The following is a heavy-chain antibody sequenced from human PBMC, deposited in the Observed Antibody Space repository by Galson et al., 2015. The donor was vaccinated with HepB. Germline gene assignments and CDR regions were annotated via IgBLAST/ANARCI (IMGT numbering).Heavy chain of an antibody. J-gene: IGHJ4*02. CDR2: IDWDGDK. CDR1: GFSLSSSGVR. CDR3: SRLNDDY. V-gene: IGHV2-70*04. Sequence: PALVKPTQTLTLTCTCSGFSLSSSGVRVNWIRQPPGKALEWLAPIDWDGDKFYSASLKTRLTIFKDTSKNQVVLTMTEMDPMDTATYYCSRLNDDYWGQGILVTVSS.